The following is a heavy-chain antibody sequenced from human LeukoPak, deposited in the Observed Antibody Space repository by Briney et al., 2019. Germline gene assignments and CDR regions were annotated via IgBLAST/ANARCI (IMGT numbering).Heavy chain of an antibody. CDR2: ITSSGDGT. J-gene: IGHJ4*02. CDR3: AKDRWGSFDY. D-gene: IGHD3-16*01. CDR1: GFTFSIYA. Sequence: PGGSLRLSCAASGFTFSIYAMSWVRQAPGKGLQWVSSITSSGDGTYYADSVKGRFTISRDNSENTLYLQMNSLRAEDTAVYYCAKDRWGSFDYWGQGTLVTVSS. V-gene: IGHV3-23*01.